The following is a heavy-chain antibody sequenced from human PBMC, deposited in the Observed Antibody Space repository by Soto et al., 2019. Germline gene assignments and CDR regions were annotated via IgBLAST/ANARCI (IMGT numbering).Heavy chain of an antibody. CDR2: IRNKVNRYAI. CDR1: VFTFSDSA. CDR3: ATLPGVDGGTGGRYFHL. V-gene: IGHV3-73*01. D-gene: IGHD1-26*01. Sequence: QSGWSLRLSCASSVFTFSDSAMYWVRQSYEKGLEWIGRIRNKVNRYAIVYAASVRGRFKISRDDSQHTAFLQMNSLETDDTAVYYCATLPGVDGGTGGRYFHLWGRGTLVTVSS. J-gene: IGHJ2*01.